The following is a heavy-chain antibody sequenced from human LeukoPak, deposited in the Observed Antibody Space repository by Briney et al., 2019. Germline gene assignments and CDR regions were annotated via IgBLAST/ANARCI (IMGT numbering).Heavy chain of an antibody. CDR1: GFTFGDYG. Sequence: PGGSLRLSCAASGFTFGDYGMHWVRRGPGKGLEWVSSVSWNSGFIAYADSVKGRFTISRDNSKNTLYLQMSSLRAEDTAVYYCANQRYYYDSSGYDGSDAFDIWGQGTMVTVSS. CDR2: VSWNSGFI. CDR3: ANQRYYYDSSGYDGSDAFDI. V-gene: IGHV3-9*01. D-gene: IGHD3-22*01. J-gene: IGHJ3*02.